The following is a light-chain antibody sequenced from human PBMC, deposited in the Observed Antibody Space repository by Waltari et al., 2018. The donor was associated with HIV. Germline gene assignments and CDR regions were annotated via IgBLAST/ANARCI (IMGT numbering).Light chain of an antibody. J-gene: IGLJ2*01. V-gene: IGLV1-44*01. Sequence: QSLLTQSPSASGTPGQRVNISCFGTSSNIGRRSVNWYQHFPGPPPKLLIFSNTERPSGVPDRFSGSKSGTSASLAISGLHSQDEADYYCSAWDVTLNGLVFGGGTRLSVL. CDR3: SAWDVTLNGLV. CDR2: SNT. CDR1: SSNIGRRS.